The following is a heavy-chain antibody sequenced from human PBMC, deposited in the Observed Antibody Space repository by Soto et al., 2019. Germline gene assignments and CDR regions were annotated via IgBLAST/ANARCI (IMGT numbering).Heavy chain of an antibody. CDR2: IRHSGST. CDR1: GGSFSGYY. Sequence: QVQLQQWGAGLLKPSETLSLTCAVYGGSFSGYYWSWIRQPPGKGLEWIGEIRHSGSTNYNPSLTSRVTISVDTSKNQFSLELSSVTAADTAVYYCARTYGGNSFDYWGQGTLVTVSS. J-gene: IGHJ4*02. D-gene: IGHD2-21*02. CDR3: ARTYGGNSFDY. V-gene: IGHV4-34*01.